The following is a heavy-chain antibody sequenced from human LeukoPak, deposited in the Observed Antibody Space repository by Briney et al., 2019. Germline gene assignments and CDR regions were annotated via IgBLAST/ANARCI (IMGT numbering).Heavy chain of an antibody. V-gene: IGHV3-48*03. J-gene: IGHJ5*02. Sequence: PGGSLRLSCAASGFTFSSFEMKWVRQAPGKGLEWVSYINGGGSTIHYADSVKGRFTISRDNTKNSLSLQMNSLRAEDTAVYYCARDSKTYSGYDEGWFDPWGQGTLVTISS. CDR3: ARDSKTYSGYDEGWFDP. CDR1: GFTFSSFE. D-gene: IGHD5-12*01. CDR2: INGGGSTI.